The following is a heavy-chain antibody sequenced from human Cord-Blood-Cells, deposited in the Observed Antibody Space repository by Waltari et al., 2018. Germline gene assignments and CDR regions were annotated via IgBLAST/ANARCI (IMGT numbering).Heavy chain of an antibody. D-gene: IGHD1-7*01. CDR3: AREPHPLTGTNRRYYYYYGMDV. Sequence: QVQLVQSGAEVKKPGASVKVSCKASGYTFTGYYMHWVRQAPGQGLEWMGWINPNSGGTNYAQKFQGRVTMTRDTSISTAYMELSRRRSDDTAVYYCAREPHPLTGTNRRYYYYYGMDVWGQGTTVTVSS. CDR1: GYTFTGYY. CDR2: INPNSGGT. J-gene: IGHJ6*02. V-gene: IGHV1-2*02.